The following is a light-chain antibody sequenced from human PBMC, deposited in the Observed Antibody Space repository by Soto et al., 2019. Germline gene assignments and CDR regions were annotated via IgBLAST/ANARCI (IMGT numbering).Light chain of an antibody. J-gene: IGKJ4*01. CDR1: QDVSSN. CDR3: QQYIRGPLT. V-gene: IGKV3-15*01. CDR2: GAS. Sequence: EMVVTQSPATLSVSPGERATLSCSASQDVSSNLAWYQQKPGQAPSLLIYGASTRATGTPARFSGSGSGTEVTLTNSSQQSEDYEVYFCQQYIRGPLTFGGGTKVEI.